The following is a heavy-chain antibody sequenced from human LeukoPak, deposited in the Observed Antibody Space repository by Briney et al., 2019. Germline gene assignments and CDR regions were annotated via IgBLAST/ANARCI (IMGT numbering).Heavy chain of an antibody. CDR3: ARIAAAGFDH. V-gene: IGHV3-7*01. D-gene: IGHD6-13*01. CDR2: IKQDGSEK. J-gene: IGHJ4*02. Sequence: ETLSLTCAVYGGSFSGYFCIWIRQPPGKGLEWVANIKQDGSEKYYVDSVKGRFTISRDNAKNSLYLQMNSLRAEDTAVYYCARIAAAGFDHWGQGTLVTVSS. CDR1: GGSFSGYF.